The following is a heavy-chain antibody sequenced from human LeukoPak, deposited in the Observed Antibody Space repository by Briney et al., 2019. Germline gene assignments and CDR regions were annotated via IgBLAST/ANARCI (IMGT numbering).Heavy chain of an antibody. V-gene: IGHV3-30*03. Sequence: GRSLKLSCAASRFTFSTYAMHWVRPAQGKGLEWGADISYDGSVKFYADSVKGRFTISRDNSKNTLYLQINSLRAEDTSVYYCARVGCSGGICYAAFDIWGQGTMVTVSS. J-gene: IGHJ3*02. CDR1: RFTFSTYA. CDR3: ARVGCSGGICYAAFDI. D-gene: IGHD2-15*01. CDR2: ISYDGSVK.